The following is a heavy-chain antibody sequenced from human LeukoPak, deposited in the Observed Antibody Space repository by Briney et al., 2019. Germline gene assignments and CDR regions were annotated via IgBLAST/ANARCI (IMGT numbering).Heavy chain of an antibody. V-gene: IGHV4-38-2*02. Sequence: SETLSLTCTVSGYSISSGYYWGWIRPPPGKGLEWIGSIYHSGSTYYNPSLKSRVTISVDTSKNQFSLKLSSVTAADTAVYYCARDQLVGATLLDYWGQGTLVTVSS. CDR2: IYHSGST. D-gene: IGHD1-26*01. J-gene: IGHJ4*02. CDR1: GYSISSGYY. CDR3: ARDQLVGATLLDY.